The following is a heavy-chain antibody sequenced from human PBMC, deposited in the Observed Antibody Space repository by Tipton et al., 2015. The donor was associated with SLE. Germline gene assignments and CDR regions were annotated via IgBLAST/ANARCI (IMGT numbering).Heavy chain of an antibody. V-gene: IGHV3-74*01. CDR1: GFTFSSYW. CDR2: INSDGSSI. Sequence: QLVQSGGGVVQPGGSLRFSCAASGFTFSSYWMHWVRQAPGKGLVWVSRINSDGSSISYADSVKGRFTISRDNAKNTLYLQMNSLTAEDTAVYYCARDEWELFGFDPWGQGTLVTVSS. CDR3: ARDEWELFGFDP. J-gene: IGHJ5*02. D-gene: IGHD4-23*01.